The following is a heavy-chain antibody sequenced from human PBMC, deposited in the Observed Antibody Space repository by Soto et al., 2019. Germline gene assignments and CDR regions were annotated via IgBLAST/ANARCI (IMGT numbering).Heavy chain of an antibody. Sequence: QVQLQESGPGLVKPSGTLSLTCAVSGGSISSSNWWSWVRQPPGMGLEWIGEISHSGSTNYNPSLKTRVTISVDHSKTQFSLKLSSVTAADTAVYFCARVSEGSRFQTNEWGQGTLVTVSS. V-gene: IGHV4-4*02. D-gene: IGHD3-22*01. CDR1: GGSISSSNW. CDR2: ISHSGST. CDR3: ARVSEGSRFQTNE. J-gene: IGHJ4*02.